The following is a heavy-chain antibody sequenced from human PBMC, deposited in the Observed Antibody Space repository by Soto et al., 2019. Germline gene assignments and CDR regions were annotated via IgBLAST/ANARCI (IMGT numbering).Heavy chain of an antibody. Sequence: KASGYTFTSYGISWVRQAPGQGLEWMGWISAYNGNTNYAQKLQGRVTMTTDTSTSTAYMELRSLRSDDTAVYYCARDVDLGYDSSGYTWIFDYWGQGTLVTVSS. CDR1: GYTFTSYG. J-gene: IGHJ4*02. V-gene: IGHV1-18*01. CDR3: ARDVDLGYDSSGYTWIFDY. D-gene: IGHD3-22*01. CDR2: ISAYNGNT.